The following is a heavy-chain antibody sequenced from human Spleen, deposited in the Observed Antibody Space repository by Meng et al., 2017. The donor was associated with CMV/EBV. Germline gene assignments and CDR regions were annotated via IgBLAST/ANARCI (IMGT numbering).Heavy chain of an antibody. J-gene: IGHJ2*01. CDR3: ARRAAVYSSSSVSGYFGL. D-gene: IGHD6-6*01. CDR2: INHSGTT. V-gene: IGHV4-34*01. CDR1: GSVSDYY. Sequence: GSVSDYYWNWIRQPPGKGLEWIGKINHSGTTNYNPSLKSRVTMSVDTSKSQFSLKLSSVSAADTAVYYCARRAAVYSSSSVSGYFGLWGRGTLVTVSS.